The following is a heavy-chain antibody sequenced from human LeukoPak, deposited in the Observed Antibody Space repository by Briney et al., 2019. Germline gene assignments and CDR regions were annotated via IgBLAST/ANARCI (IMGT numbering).Heavy chain of an antibody. V-gene: IGHV5-51*01. CDR3: ARTLIVDTAMVDY. Sequence: GESLKISCKGSEYTFSSYWIGWVRQKPGKGLEWMGIIYPGDSDTRYSPSFQGQVTISADKSISTAYLQWSSLKASDTAMYYCARTLIVDTAMVDYWGQGTLVTVSS. D-gene: IGHD5-18*01. J-gene: IGHJ4*02. CDR2: IYPGDSDT. CDR1: EYTFSSYW.